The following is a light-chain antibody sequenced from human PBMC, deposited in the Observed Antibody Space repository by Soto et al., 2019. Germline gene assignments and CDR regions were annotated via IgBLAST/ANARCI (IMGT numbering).Light chain of an antibody. J-gene: IGKJ4*01. CDR1: QSGGSN. V-gene: IGKV3-15*01. Sequence: ETVMTQSPATLSVSPGEGVTLSCRASQSGGSNLAWYQQKPGQAPRLLIYGASTMATGIPPRYSGSGSGTEFTLTISSRQSEDFALHYCRQYNDRPPGLTFGGAKKVEIK. CDR3: RQYNDRPPGLT. CDR2: GAS.